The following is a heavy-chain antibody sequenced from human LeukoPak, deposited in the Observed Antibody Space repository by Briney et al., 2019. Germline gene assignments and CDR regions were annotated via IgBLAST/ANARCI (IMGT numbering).Heavy chain of an antibody. CDR2: ISSTGTYI. J-gene: IGHJ4*02. V-gene: IGHV3-21*01. D-gene: IGHD4-11*01. Sequence: PGGSLRLSCATSGFTFSSCTFGSSTMNWVRQAPGKGLEWVSFISSTGTYIYYTDSVKGRFTISRDIANSLLYLQMNSLRADDTAVYYCARDLDYSTGFDYWGQGTLVTVSS. CDR3: ARDLDYSTGFDY. CDR1: GFTFSSCTFGSST.